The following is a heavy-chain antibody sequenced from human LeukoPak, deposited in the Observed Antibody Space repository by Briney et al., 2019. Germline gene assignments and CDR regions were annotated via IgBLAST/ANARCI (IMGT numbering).Heavy chain of an antibody. V-gene: IGHV1-18*01. Sequence: ASVKVSCKASGYTFTSYGISWVRQAPGQGLEWMGWISAYNGNTNYAQKLQGRVTMTTDTSTSTAYMELSSLRSEDTAVYYCARDQSKDTAMELDYWGQGTLVTVSS. J-gene: IGHJ4*02. CDR2: ISAYNGNT. CDR3: ARDQSKDTAMELDY. D-gene: IGHD5-18*01. CDR1: GYTFTSYG.